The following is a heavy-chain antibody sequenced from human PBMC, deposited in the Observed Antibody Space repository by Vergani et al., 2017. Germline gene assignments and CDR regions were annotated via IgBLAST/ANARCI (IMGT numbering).Heavy chain of an antibody. Sequence: EVQLVESGGGLVKPGGSLRLSCAASGFTFSSYWMHWVRQAPGKGLVWVSAISGSGGSTYYAASVKGRFTISRYNSKNTLSLQLNSLRAEDTAVYYCAKIIYYYGSGSYYNRIYYFDYWGQGTLVTVSS. D-gene: IGHD3-10*01. V-gene: IGHV3-23*04. CDR1: GFTFSSYW. J-gene: IGHJ4*02. CDR3: AKIIYYYGSGSYYNRIYYFDY. CDR2: ISGSGGST.